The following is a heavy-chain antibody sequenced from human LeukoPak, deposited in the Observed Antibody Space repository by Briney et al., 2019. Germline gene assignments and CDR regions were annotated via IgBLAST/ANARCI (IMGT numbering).Heavy chain of an antibody. CDR3: ARAHYDYVWGSYHPQSRDDY. Sequence: ASVKVSCKAPGGSFCRYAVSWVRQAPGQGLEWMGRINPNSGGTNYAQKFQGRVTMTRDTSISTAYMELSRLRSDDTAVYYCARAHYDYVWGSYHPQSRDDYWGQGTLVTVSS. CDR1: GGSFCRYA. V-gene: IGHV1-2*06. J-gene: IGHJ4*02. D-gene: IGHD3-16*02. CDR2: INPNSGGT.